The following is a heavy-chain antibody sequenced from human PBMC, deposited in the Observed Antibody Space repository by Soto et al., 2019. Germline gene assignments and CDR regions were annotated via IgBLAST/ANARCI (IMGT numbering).Heavy chain of an antibody. CDR2: IDSDDGTT. D-gene: IGHD6-13*01. Sequence: GGSLRLSCTASGFDFGDYYMSWIRPAPGKGLEWVSYIDSDDGTTYYTDSVKGRFTISRDNAKNSLYLQMNSLRVEDTALYYCVRPYYSSSWFPFDRWGQGTLVTVSS. V-gene: IGHV3-11*01. CDR3: VRPYYSSSWFPFDR. CDR1: GFDFGDYY. J-gene: IGHJ4*02.